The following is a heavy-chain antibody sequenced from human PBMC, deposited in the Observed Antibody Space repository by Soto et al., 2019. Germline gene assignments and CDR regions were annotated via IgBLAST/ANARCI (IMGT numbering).Heavy chain of an antibody. CDR2: ISYDGSSK. CDR1: GFTFRSSG. Sequence: PGGSLRLSCAASGFTFRSSGMHWVRQAPGKGLEWVAVISYDGSSKDYADSVKGRFTISRDDSKSTLYLQMNSLGADDTAVYYCAKDRSSSWSFDYCGQGSLVTVSS. D-gene: IGHD6-13*01. CDR3: AKDRSSSWSFDY. V-gene: IGHV3-30*18. J-gene: IGHJ4*02.